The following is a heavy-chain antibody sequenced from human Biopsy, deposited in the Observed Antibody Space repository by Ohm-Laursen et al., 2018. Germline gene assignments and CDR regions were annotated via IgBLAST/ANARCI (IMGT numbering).Heavy chain of an antibody. CDR2: IYTRGTT. Sequence: SLRLSCAASGFAVSNKYMSWVRQAPGKGLEWVSVIYTRGTTHYADSVRGRFTISRDNSKNTLYLQMNSLRAEDTAVYYCARHHCTNGVCLGVYFDYWGQGTLVTVSS. CDR1: GFAVSNKY. CDR3: ARHHCTNGVCLGVYFDY. D-gene: IGHD2-8*01. J-gene: IGHJ4*02. V-gene: IGHV3-53*01.